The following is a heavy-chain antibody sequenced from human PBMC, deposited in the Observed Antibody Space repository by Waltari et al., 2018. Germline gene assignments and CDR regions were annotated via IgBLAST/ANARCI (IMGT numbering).Heavy chain of an antibody. J-gene: IGHJ3*02. CDR1: GYSFTSYA. CDR2: INAGNGNT. CDR3: AREEQWLVLGAFDI. Sequence: QVQLVQSGAEVKKPGASVKVSCKASGYSFTSYAMHWVRQAPGQRLEWMGWINAGNGNTKYSQKFQGRVTITRDTSASTAYMELSSLRSEDTAVYYCAREEQWLVLGAFDIWGQGTMVTVSS. D-gene: IGHD6-19*01. V-gene: IGHV1-3*01.